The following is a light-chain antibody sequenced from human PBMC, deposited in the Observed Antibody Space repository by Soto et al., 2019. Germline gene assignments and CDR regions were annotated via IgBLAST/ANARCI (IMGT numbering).Light chain of an antibody. Sequence: DIVMTQSPDSLAVSLGERATINCKSSQSLLYKSNNKNDLAWYQQKPGQPPKLLIYWASTRESGVSGRFSGSGSGTDFNHTISSLQAEDVALYYCKQYYGPPYTFGQGTKLEIK. V-gene: IGKV4-1*01. J-gene: IGKJ2*01. CDR2: WAS. CDR1: QSLLYKSNNKND. CDR3: KQYYGPPYT.